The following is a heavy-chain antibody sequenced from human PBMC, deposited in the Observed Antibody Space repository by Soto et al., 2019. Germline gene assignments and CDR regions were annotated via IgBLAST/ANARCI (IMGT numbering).Heavy chain of an antibody. V-gene: IGHV4-4*02. J-gene: IGHJ2*01. CDR3: ARDRTTVTSTRYFDL. Sequence: QVQLQESGPGLVKPSGTLSLTCAVSGGSISSSNWWSWVRQPPGKGLEWIGEIYHSGSTNYNPSLNSRVTTXXDXSXXQVSLKLSSVTAADTAVYYCARDRTTVTSTRYFDLWGRGTLVTVSS. CDR2: IYHSGST. CDR1: GGSISSSNW. D-gene: IGHD4-17*01.